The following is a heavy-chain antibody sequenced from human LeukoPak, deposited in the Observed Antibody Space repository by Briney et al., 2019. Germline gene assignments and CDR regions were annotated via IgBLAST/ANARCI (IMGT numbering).Heavy chain of an antibody. V-gene: IGHV1-2*02. D-gene: IGHD6-13*01. CDR3: ARGGGSSSWSLRHSYYMDV. CDR1: GGTFSSYA. Sequence: ASVKVSCKASGGTFSSYAISWVRQAPGQGLEWMGWINPNSGGTNYAQKFQGRVTMTRDTSISTAYMELSRLRSDDTAVYYCARGGGSSSWSLRHSYYMDVWGKGTTVTVSS. CDR2: INPNSGGT. J-gene: IGHJ6*03.